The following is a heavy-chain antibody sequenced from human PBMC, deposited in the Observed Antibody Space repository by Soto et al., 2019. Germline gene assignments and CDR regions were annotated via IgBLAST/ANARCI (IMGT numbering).Heavy chain of an antibody. CDR3: ARGPPFGY. Sequence: PSETLSLTCTVSGGSITSDNYYWTWIRQHPGKGLEWIGYIYYSGSTYYNPSLKSRVTISVDTSKNQFSLKLTSVTAADTAVYYCARGPPFGYWGQGTLVTVSS. CDR2: IYYSGST. CDR1: GGSITSDNYY. V-gene: IGHV4-31*03. D-gene: IGHD3-10*01. J-gene: IGHJ4*02.